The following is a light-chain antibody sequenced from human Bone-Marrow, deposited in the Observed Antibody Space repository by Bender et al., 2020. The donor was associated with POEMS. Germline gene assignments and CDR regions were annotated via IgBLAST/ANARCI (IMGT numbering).Light chain of an antibody. CDR1: SSDVGNYNF. J-gene: IGLJ2*01. V-gene: IGLV2-23*02. Sequence: QSALTQPASVSGSPGQSITLSCTGTSSDVGNYNFVSWYQQHPGKAPKLIIYEVTKRPSGVSNRFSGSKSGNTASLTISGLQAEDEADYFCCSYAGSSPVVFGGGTKLTVL. CDR2: EVT. CDR3: CSYAGSSPVV.